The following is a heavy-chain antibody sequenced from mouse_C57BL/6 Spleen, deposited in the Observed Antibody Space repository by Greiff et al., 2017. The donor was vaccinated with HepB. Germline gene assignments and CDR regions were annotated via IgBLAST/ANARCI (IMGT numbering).Heavy chain of an antibody. CDR3: ARGGTTVVDFDY. V-gene: IGHV1-55*01. CDR1: GYTFTSYW. Sequence: QVQLQQPGAELVKPGASVKMSCKASGYTFTSYWITWVKQRPGQGLEWIGDIYPGSGSTNYNEKLKSKATLTVDTSSSTAYMQLSSLTSEDSAVYYCARGGTTVVDFDYWGQGTTLTVSS. CDR2: IYPGSGST. D-gene: IGHD1-1*01. J-gene: IGHJ2*01.